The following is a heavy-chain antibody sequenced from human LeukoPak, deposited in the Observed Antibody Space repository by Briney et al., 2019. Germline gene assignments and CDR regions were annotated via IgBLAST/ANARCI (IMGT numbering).Heavy chain of an antibody. CDR1: GFTFRNYG. CDR2: IRTTAEGAKYA. D-gene: IGHD3-9*01. Sequence: GGSLRLSCATSGFTFRNYGMHWVRQAPGKGLEWISNIRTTAEGAKYAYYADSVKGRVTISRDDGKNTLYLHMNSLRDDDTAVYYCATDQRYAFDYWGQGILVTVSS. J-gene: IGHJ4*02. CDR3: ATDQRYAFDY. V-gene: IGHV3-48*02.